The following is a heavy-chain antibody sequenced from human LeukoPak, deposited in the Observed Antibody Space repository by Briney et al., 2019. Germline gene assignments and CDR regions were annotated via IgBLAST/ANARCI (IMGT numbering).Heavy chain of an antibody. D-gene: IGHD6-19*01. V-gene: IGHV4-61*05. J-gene: IGHJ4*02. CDR1: RGSISSSSYF. CDR3: ASSIAVAGTALDY. CDR2: IYNSEST. Sequence: KSSETLSLTCTVSRGSISSSSYFWGWVRQSPGKGLEWIGYIYNSESTNYNPSLKSRVTISVGTSKNQFSLKVSSVTAADTAVYYCASSIAVAGTALDYWGQGTLVAVSS.